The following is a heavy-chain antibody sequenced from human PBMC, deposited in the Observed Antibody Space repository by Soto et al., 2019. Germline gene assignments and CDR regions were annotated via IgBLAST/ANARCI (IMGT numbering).Heavy chain of an antibody. CDR2: IYTSGST. Sequence: QVQLQESGPGLVKPSETLSLTCTVSGGSISSYYWSWIRQPAGKGLEWIVRIYTSGSTHYPPSLRSRVTTSVDTSYTQSALKLSSVTAADTAVSYCAREPYNPSGILVSYGMDVWGQGTTVTVSS. CDR3: AREPYNPSGILVSYGMDV. J-gene: IGHJ6*02. D-gene: IGHD3-10*01. CDR1: GGSISSYY. V-gene: IGHV4-4*07.